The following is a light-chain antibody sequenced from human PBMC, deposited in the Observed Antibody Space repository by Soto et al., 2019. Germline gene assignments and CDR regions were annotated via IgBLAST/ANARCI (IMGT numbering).Light chain of an antibody. Sequence: DIQMTQSPSSLSASVGYRFTITCRASQGINIWLAWYQQKPEKAPKSLIYQASSLESEVPSRFSGSGSGTEFTLTISSLQPDDFATYYCQQYDSYSLTFGGGTTVDIK. V-gene: IGKV1D-16*01. CDR1: QGINIW. J-gene: IGKJ4*01. CDR3: QQYDSYSLT. CDR2: QAS.